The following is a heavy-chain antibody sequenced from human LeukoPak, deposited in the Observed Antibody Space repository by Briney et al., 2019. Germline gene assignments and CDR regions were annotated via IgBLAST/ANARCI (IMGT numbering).Heavy chain of an antibody. J-gene: IGHJ6*02. CDR3: AKAPGIVVVPATPGYYYYGMDV. CDR1: GFTFDDYA. Sequence: PGRSLRISCAASGFTFDDYAMPWVRQAPGKGLEWVSGISWNSGSIGYADSVKGRFTISRDNAKNSLYLQMNSLRAEDTALYYCAKAPGIVVVPATPGYYYYGMDVWGQGTTVTVSS. V-gene: IGHV3-9*01. D-gene: IGHD2-2*01. CDR2: ISWNSGSI.